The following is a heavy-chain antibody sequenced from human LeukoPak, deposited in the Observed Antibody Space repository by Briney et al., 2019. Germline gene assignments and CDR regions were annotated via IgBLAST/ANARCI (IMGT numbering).Heavy chain of an antibody. Sequence: GGSLRLSCAASGFTFSSYAMSWVRQAPGKGLEWVSAIIGSGGSTYYADSVKGRFTISRDNSKNTLYLQMNSLRAEDTAVYYCAKDPHSGYDFSEASYFDYWGQGTLVTVSS. V-gene: IGHV3-23*01. CDR2: IIGSGGST. D-gene: IGHD5-12*01. J-gene: IGHJ4*02. CDR3: AKDPHSGYDFSEASYFDY. CDR1: GFTFSSYA.